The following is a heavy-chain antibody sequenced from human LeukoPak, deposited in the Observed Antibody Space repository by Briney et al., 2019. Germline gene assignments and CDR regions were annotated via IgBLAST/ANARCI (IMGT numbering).Heavy chain of an antibody. J-gene: IGHJ6*03. CDR2: INPNSGGT. CDR1: VYSFTGYY. V-gene: IGHV1-2*02. CDR3: AKEGFSSSSDYYYYMDV. D-gene: IGHD6-6*01. Sequence: ALVKVSCKPSVYSFTGYYIHWVPQAPGQGGEWMGWINPNSGGTNYAQKFQGRVTMTRDTSISTAYMDLSRLRSDDTAVDYCAKEGFSSSSDYYYYMDVWGKGTTVTVSS.